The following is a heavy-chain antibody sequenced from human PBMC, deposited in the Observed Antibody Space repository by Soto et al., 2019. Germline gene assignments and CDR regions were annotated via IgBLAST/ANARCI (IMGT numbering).Heavy chain of an antibody. V-gene: IGHV3-64D*06. J-gene: IGHJ6*02. CDR3: VKDGNVLLWFGESDYYYYYGMDV. D-gene: IGHD3-10*01. CDR1: GFTFSSYA. CDR2: ISSNGGST. Sequence: GGSLRLSCSASGFTFSSYAMHWVRQAPGKGLEYVSAISSNGGSTYYADSVKGRFTISRDNSENTLYLQMSSLRAEDTAVYYCVKDGNVLLWFGESDYYYYYGMDVWGQGTTVTVSS.